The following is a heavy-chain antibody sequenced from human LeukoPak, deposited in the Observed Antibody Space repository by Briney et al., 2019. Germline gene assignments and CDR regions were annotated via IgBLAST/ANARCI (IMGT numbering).Heavy chain of an antibody. V-gene: IGHV1-2*02. J-gene: IGHJ4*02. CDR3: ARLWFGELSPHLY. CDR2: INPNSGGT. D-gene: IGHD3-10*01. Sequence: ASVKVSCKASGYTSTGYYMHWVRQAPGQGLEWMGWINPNSGGTNYAQKFQGRVTMTRDTSISTAYMELSRLRSDDTAVYYCARLWFGELSPHLYWGQGTLVTVSS. CDR1: GYTSTGYY.